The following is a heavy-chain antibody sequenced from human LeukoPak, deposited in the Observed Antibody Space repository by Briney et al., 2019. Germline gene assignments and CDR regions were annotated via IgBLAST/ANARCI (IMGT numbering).Heavy chain of an antibody. D-gene: IGHD2-21*02. Sequence: SETLSLTCAVYGGSFSGYYWSWIRQPPGKGLEWIGEINHSGSTNYNPSLKSRVTISVDTSKNQFSLKLSSVTAADTAVYYCASLDCGGDCYPFDYWGQGTLVTVSS. CDR1: GGSFSGYY. CDR2: INHSGST. CDR3: ASLDCGGDCYPFDY. V-gene: IGHV4-34*01. J-gene: IGHJ4*02.